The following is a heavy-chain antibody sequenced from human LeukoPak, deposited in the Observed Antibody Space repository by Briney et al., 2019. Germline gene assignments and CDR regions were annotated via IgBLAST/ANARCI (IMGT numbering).Heavy chain of an antibody. CDR2: IKSKTDGGMT. Sequence: SGGSLRLFCAASGFTFSKARMRCVRHAPGKALVWVGSIKSKTDGGMTDYAAVVKGRFTISRGDSKNTLYMHMSSLKTEDSAVYYCSTQPRITMLGVVIIEDYWGQGTLVTVSS. D-gene: IGHD3-3*01. V-gene: IGHV3-15*01. J-gene: IGHJ4*02. CDR1: GFTFSKAR. CDR3: STQPRITMLGVVIIEDY.